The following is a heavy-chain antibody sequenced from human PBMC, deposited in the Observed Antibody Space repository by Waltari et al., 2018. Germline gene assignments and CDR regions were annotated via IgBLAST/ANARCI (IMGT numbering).Heavy chain of an antibody. CDR1: GGSVRAGISF. J-gene: IGHJ4*02. CDR2: VYSSGSP. V-gene: IGHV4-39*01. Sequence: QVQLQESGPRLVKPSETLSLTCTVSGGSVRAGISFWAWIRQPPGKGLGWIGSVYSSGSPHYKSSLKSRVTMSVDMSKNQFSLRLTSVTAADTATYYCARQSYGSGTYEFDFWGQGALVTVSS. D-gene: IGHD3-10*01. CDR3: ARQSYGSGTYEFDF.